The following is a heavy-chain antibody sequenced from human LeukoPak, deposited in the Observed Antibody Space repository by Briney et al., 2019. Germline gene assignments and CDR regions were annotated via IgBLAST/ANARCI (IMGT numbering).Heavy chain of an antibody. CDR3: TRDSGTTGEVKFDP. CDR1: GGSISSYY. V-gene: IGHV4-59*12. Sequence: SETLSLTCTVSGGSISSYYWSWIRQPPGKGLEWIGYIYYSGSTNYNPSLKSRVTISVDTSKNHFSLKMSSVTAADTAVYYCTRDSGTTGEVKFDPWGQGTLVAVSS. D-gene: IGHD3-10*01. J-gene: IGHJ5*02. CDR2: IYYSGST.